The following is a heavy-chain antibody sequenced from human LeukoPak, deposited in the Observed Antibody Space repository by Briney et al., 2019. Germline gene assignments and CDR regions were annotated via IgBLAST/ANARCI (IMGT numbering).Heavy chain of an antibody. CDR3: ARGLWFGPYYYYMDV. D-gene: IGHD3-10*01. CDR2: IYHSGST. V-gene: IGHV4-34*01. J-gene: IGHJ6*03. Sequence: SETLSLTRAVYGGSFSGYYWSWIRQPPGKGLEWIGEIYHSGSTNYNPSLKSRVTISVDKSKNQFSLKLSSVTAADTAVYYCARGLWFGPYYYYMDVWGKGTTVTVSS. CDR1: GGSFSGYY.